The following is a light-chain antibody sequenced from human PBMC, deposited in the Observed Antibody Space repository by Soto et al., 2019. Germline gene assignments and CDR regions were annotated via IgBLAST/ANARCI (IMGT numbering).Light chain of an antibody. CDR1: SSDVGGYNY. V-gene: IGLV2-8*01. CDR2: EVS. J-gene: IGLJ2*01. CDR3: SSYAGSNNKV. Sequence: QSVLTQPPSASGSPGQSVTISCTGTSSDVGGYNYVSWYQQHPGKAPKLMIYEVSKRPSGVPDRFSGSKSGNTASLTVSGLQAEDEADYYCSSYAGSNNKVFGGGTMLTVL.